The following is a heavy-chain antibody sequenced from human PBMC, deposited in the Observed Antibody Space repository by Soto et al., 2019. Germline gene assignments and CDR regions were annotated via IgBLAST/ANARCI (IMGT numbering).Heavy chain of an antibody. CDR1: GFSVSSYY. D-gene: IGHD3-22*01. V-gene: IGHV3-53*02. J-gene: IGHJ4*02. CDR3: ARAHFSQYSHETSGFHN. CDR2: IYSAGDT. Sequence: EVQLVETGGGLIQPGGSLRLSCAASGFSVSSYYMNWVRQSPGKGLEWVSVIYSAGDTHYTESVKGRFTVSRDTSENTLFLEMKSLSAEDTSIYYCARAHFSQYSHETSGFHNWGLGTLVTVSS.